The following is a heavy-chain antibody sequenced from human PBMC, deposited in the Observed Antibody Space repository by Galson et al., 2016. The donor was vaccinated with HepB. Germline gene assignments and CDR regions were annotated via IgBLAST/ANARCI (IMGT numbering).Heavy chain of an antibody. CDR3: ARAVMLGRGMDV. V-gene: IGHV6-1*01. J-gene: IGHJ6*02. Sequence: CAISCDSVYNNGAAWVWIRQSPSRGLEWLGRTFYRSTWENHYTGSVRNRITISPDTSRNQFSLHLNSVTPEDTAVYYCARAVMLGRGMDVWGQGTTVTVSS. CDR2: TFYRSTWEN. D-gene: IGHD3-10*01. CDR1: CDSVYNNGAA.